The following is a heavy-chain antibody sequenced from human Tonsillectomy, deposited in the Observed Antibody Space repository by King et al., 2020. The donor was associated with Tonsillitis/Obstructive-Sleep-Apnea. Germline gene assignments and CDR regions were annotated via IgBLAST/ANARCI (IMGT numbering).Heavy chain of an antibody. J-gene: IGHJ4*02. Sequence: QLQESGPGLVKPSETLSLTCTVSGGSLIGYYWSWIRQPPGKGLECFGYIYYSGSTNYNPSLKSRVTISVDTSKNQFSLKLSSVTAADTAVYYCAREGGSALDYWGQGTLVTVSS. CDR2: IYYSGST. D-gene: IGHD1-26*01. V-gene: IGHV4-59*01. CDR1: GGSLIGYY. CDR3: AREGGSALDY.